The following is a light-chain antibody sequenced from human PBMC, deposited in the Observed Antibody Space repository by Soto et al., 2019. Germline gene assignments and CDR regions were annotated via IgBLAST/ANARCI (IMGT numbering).Light chain of an antibody. CDR1: QSVSSN. CDR3: QQYNNWPPLT. V-gene: IGKV3-15*01. J-gene: IGKJ4*01. CDR2: GPS. Sequence: EIVMTQSPATLSVSPGARATLSCRASQSVSSNLAWYQQKPGQAPRLLIYGPSTRTTGIPARFSGSGSGTEFTLIISSLQSEDFAVDYCQQYNNWPPLTFGGGTKVEIK.